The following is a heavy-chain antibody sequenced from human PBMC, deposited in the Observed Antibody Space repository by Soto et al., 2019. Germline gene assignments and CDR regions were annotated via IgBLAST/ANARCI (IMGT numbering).Heavy chain of an antibody. Sequence: GPGTPSETLSLTCTVSGGAIRNSIYYWGWIRQPPGKGLEWIGTIYYDGSVAYSPSLKSRVTLSVDTSRNHFSVKINSVTAADTAVYFCARHRIAVAGPLDYWGQGTLVTVS. CDR2: IYYDGSV. CDR3: ARHRIAVAGPLDY. J-gene: IGHJ4*02. V-gene: IGHV4-39*01. D-gene: IGHD6-19*01. CDR1: GGAIRNSIYY.